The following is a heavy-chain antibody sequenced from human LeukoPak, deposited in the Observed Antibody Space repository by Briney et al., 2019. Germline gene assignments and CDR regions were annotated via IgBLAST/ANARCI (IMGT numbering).Heavy chain of an antibody. CDR1: GFSFSSYE. V-gene: IGHV3-48*03. Sequence: GGSLRLSCAASGFSFSSYEMNWVRQGPGKGLEWGSYISASGTTIYDADSVKGRFTISRDNAKNSLYLQLNSLTAEDTAIYYCVRDEIRSGAFDIWGQGTMVTVSS. D-gene: IGHD3-10*01. CDR3: VRDEIRSGAFDI. CDR2: ISASGTTI. J-gene: IGHJ3*02.